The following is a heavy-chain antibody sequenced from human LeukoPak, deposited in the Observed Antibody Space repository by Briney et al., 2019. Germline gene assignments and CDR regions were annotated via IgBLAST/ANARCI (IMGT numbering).Heavy chain of an antibody. D-gene: IGHD2-21*02. Sequence: ASLKLSCKASGGTFSSYAISWVRQAPGQGLEWMGGIIPIFGTPNYAQKFQGRVTITTDESTSTAYMEVSSLRSEDTAVYYCAREAYCGGDCPKWFDPWGQGTLVTVSS. V-gene: IGHV1-69*05. CDR3: AREAYCGGDCPKWFDP. CDR2: IIPIFGTP. J-gene: IGHJ5*02. CDR1: GGTFSSYA.